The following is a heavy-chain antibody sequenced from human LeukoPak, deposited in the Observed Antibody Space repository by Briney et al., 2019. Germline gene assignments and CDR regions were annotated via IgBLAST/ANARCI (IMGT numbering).Heavy chain of an antibody. Sequence: GGSLRLSCAASGFTFSSYAMSWVRQAPGEGLEWVSAISGSGGSTYYADSVKGRFTISRDNSKNTLYLQMNTLRAEDTAVYYCAKVLLVDYGLDYWGQGTLVTVSS. CDR3: AKVLLVDYGLDY. CDR1: GFTFSSYA. J-gene: IGHJ4*02. D-gene: IGHD4-17*01. CDR2: ISGSGGST. V-gene: IGHV3-23*01.